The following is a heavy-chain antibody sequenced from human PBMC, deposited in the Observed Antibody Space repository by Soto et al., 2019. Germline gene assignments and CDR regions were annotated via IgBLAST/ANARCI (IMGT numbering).Heavy chain of an antibody. CDR1: GYTFSTYA. V-gene: IGHV1-3*01. J-gene: IGHJ6*02. Sequence: ASVQVSCKASGYTFSTYAMHWVRQAPGQSLEWMGWLNGGTGQTRYSQKFQYRVIITRDTSASTGYMELSSLTSEDTAVYYCARGKGMEENYFYYGLDIWGQGTTVTVSS. CDR2: LNGGTGQT. CDR3: ARGKGMEENYFYYGLDI. D-gene: IGHD1-1*01.